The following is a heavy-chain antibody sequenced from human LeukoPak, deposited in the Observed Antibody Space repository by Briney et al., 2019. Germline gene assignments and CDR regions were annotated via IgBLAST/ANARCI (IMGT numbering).Heavy chain of an antibody. V-gene: IGHV3-11*01. CDR3: AGSSGWRYCSSTSCPDNWFDP. D-gene: IGHD2-2*01. Sequence: GGSLRLSCAASGFTFSDYYMSWIRQAPGKGLEWVSYISSSGSTIYYADSVKGRFTISRDNAENSLYLQMNSLRAEDTAVYYCAGSSGWRYCSSTSCPDNWFDPWGQGTLVTVSS. CDR1: GFTFSDYY. CDR2: ISSSGSTI. J-gene: IGHJ5*02.